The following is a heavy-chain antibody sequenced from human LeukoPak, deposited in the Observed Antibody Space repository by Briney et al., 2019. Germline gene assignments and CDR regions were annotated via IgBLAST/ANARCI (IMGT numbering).Heavy chain of an antibody. Sequence: APVKVSCKASGYTFTSYGISWVRQAPGQGLEWMGWISAYNGNTNYAQKLQGRVTMTTDTSTSTAYMELRSLRSDDTAVYYCAISAGGEYYYDSSGYPGTFDYWGQGTLVTDSS. CDR3: AISAGGEYYYDSSGYPGTFDY. CDR1: GYTFTSYG. D-gene: IGHD3-22*01. CDR2: ISAYNGNT. J-gene: IGHJ4*02. V-gene: IGHV1-18*01.